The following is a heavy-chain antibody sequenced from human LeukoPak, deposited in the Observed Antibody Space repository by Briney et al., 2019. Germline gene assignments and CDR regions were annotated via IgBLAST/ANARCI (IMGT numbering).Heavy chain of an antibody. CDR1: GYTLTELS. CDR3: ATGVDTAMVKYYYYMDV. Sequence: ASVKVSCKVSGYTLTELSMHWVRQAPGKGLEWMGGFDPEDGETIYAQKFQGRVTMTEDTSTDTAYMELSSLRSEDTAVYYCATGVDTAMVKYYYYMDVWGKGTTVTVSS. D-gene: IGHD5-18*01. J-gene: IGHJ6*03. V-gene: IGHV1-24*01. CDR2: FDPEDGET.